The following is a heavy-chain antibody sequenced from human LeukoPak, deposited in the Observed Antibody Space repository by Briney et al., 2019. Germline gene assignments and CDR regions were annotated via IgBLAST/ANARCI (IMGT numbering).Heavy chain of an antibody. CDR1: GFTFSSYA. CDR2: ISGSGGST. V-gene: IGHV3-23*01. J-gene: IGHJ4*02. D-gene: IGHD3-22*01. CDR3: AKRTDYYDSSGYFDY. Sequence: GGSLRLSCAASGFTFSSYAMSWVRQAPGKGLEWVSAISGSGGSTCYADSVKGRFTISRDNSKNTLYLQMNSLRAEDTAVYYCAKRTDYYDSSGYFDYWGQGTLVTVSS.